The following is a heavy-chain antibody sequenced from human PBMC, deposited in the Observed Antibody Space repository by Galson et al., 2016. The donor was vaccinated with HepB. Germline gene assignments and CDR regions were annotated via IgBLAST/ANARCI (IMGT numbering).Heavy chain of an antibody. CDR3: AGVRRDGYNSAFDY. D-gene: IGHD5-24*01. Sequence: ETLSLTCPVSGGSISGFYWSWIRQPPGRGLEWIGYIYYTGTPNYNPSLKSRVTISVDTSRNQFSLKLSSVTAADTALYYCAGVRRDGYNSAFDYWGQGTLVTVSS. CDR1: GGSISGFY. J-gene: IGHJ4*02. CDR2: IYYTGTP. V-gene: IGHV4-59*01.